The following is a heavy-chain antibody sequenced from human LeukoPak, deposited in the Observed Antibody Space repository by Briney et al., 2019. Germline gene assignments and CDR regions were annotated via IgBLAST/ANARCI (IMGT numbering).Heavy chain of an antibody. D-gene: IGHD6-25*01. J-gene: IGHJ4*02. CDR3: ARDPSAVAANTYG. CDR1: GFTVSNNY. Sequence: GGSLRLSCAASGFTVSNNYMNWVRQAPGKGLEWVSLNSGGTTYYADSVKGRFTISRDHSENTLYLQMNSLRAEDTAVYYCARDPSAVAANTYGWGQGTLVTVSS. CDR2: NSGGTT. V-gene: IGHV3-66*01.